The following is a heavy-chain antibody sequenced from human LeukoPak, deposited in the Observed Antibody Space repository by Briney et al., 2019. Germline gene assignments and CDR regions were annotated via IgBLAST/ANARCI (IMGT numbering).Heavy chain of an antibody. CDR2: VNLQGST. V-gene: IGHV4-4*02. Sequence: SETLSLTCGVSGGSITSTNYWTWVRQPPGKGLEWIREVNLQGSTNYNPSLMGRVAISVDMSENHISLQLTSVTAADTAVYYCARDQGLAAAGHFDPWGQGTLVTVSS. CDR1: GGSITSTNY. J-gene: IGHJ5*02. D-gene: IGHD6-13*01. CDR3: ARDQGLAAAGHFDP.